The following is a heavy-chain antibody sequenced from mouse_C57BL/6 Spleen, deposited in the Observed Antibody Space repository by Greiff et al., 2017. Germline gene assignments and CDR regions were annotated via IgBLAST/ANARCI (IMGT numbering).Heavy chain of an antibody. D-gene: IGHD1-1*01. CDR2: IDPENGDT. J-gene: IGHJ1*03. V-gene: IGHV14-4*01. Sequence: VQLQQSGAELVRPGASVKLSCTASGFNIKDDYMHWVKQRPEQGLEWIGWIDPENGDTEYASKFQGKATITADTSSNTAYLQLSSLTSEDTAVYYCTTPENYGSSRWYFEVWGTGTTVTVSS. CDR3: TTPENYGSSRWYFEV. CDR1: GFNIKDDY.